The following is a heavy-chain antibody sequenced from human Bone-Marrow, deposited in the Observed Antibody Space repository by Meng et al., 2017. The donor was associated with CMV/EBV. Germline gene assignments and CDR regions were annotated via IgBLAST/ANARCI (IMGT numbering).Heavy chain of an antibody. Sequence: ASVKVSCKASGYSFSNFYMHWVRQAPGQGLEWMGVINPSGGITTYAQKFQGRVTMTRDTSTSTVYMELNSLRSEDTAVYYCAREFFSGVVVWGGDSWFDPWGKEPLVTVSS. D-gene: IGHD2-21*01. CDR3: AREFFSGVVVWGGDSWFDP. CDR1: GYSFSNFY. J-gene: IGHJ5*02. CDR2: INPSGGIT. V-gene: IGHV1-46*01.